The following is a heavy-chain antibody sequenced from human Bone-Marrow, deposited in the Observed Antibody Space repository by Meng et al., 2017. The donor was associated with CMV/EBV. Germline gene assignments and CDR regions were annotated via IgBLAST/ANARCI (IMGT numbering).Heavy chain of an antibody. J-gene: IGHJ6*02. V-gene: IGHV3-74*01. D-gene: IGHD3-3*01. Sequence: GESLKISCAASGFTFSSYWMHWVRQTPGKGLVWVSRINSDGSSTNYADSVKGRFTISRDNTKKTLYLQMNTLRAEDTAVYYCARDRLSPYYDFWSGSYATIHGVDVWGQGTTVTGSS. CDR2: INSDGSST. CDR1: GFTFSSYW. CDR3: ARDRLSPYYDFWSGSYATIHGVDV.